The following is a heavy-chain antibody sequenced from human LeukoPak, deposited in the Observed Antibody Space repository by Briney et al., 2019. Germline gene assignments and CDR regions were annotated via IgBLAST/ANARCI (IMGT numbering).Heavy chain of an antibody. CDR3: AQGIMGATYAFDI. CDR1: GGSISSYY. D-gene: IGHD1-26*01. CDR2: IYYSGST. Sequence: SETLSLTCTVSGGSISSYYWSWIRQPPGKGLEWIGYIYYSGSTNYNPSLKSRVTISVDTSKNQFSLKLSSVTAADTAVYYCAQGIMGATYAFDIWGQGTMVTVSS. J-gene: IGHJ3*02. V-gene: IGHV4-59*01.